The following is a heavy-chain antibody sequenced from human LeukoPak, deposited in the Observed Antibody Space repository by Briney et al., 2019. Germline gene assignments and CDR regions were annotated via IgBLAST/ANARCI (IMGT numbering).Heavy chain of an antibody. CDR1: GFTFTNAW. CDR2: IKSKTDGGTT. V-gene: IGHV3-15*07. D-gene: IGHD3-22*01. CDR3: TPRRIDSNGHDH. J-gene: IGHJ4*02. Sequence: GGSLRLSCAASGFTFTNAWMHWVRQAPGKGLEWVGRIKSKTDGGTTDYAAPVEGRFTISRDDSKNTLYLQMNSLRIEDTGLYYRTPRRIDSNGHDHWGQGTLVTVST.